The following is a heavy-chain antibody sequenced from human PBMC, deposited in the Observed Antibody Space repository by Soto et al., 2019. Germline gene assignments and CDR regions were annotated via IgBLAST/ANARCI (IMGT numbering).Heavy chain of an antibody. V-gene: IGHV4-59*01. J-gene: IGHJ5*02. CDR3: ARKVDYGDYINWFDP. Sequence: SETLSLTCTVSGGSISSYYWSWIRQPPGKGLEWIGYIYYSGSTNYNPSLKSRVTISVDTSKNQFSLKLSSVTAADTAVYYCARKVDYGDYINWFDPWGQGTLVTVSS. CDR2: IYYSGST. CDR1: GGSISSYY. D-gene: IGHD4-17*01.